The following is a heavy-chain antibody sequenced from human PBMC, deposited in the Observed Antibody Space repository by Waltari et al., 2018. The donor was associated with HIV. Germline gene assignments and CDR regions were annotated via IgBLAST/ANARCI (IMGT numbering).Heavy chain of an antibody. CDR2: IYYSGST. CDR3: ARFASEIFDSSGYSFDY. CDR1: GGSITSHY. Sequence: QVQLQESGPGLVKPSETLSLTCTVSGGSITSHYWSWVRQPPGKGLEWLGYIYYSGSTNYNPSLKSRVTISVDTSKNQFSLKLTSVTAADTAVYYCARFASEIFDSSGYSFDYWGQGALVTVPS. V-gene: IGHV4-59*08. J-gene: IGHJ4*02. D-gene: IGHD3-22*01.